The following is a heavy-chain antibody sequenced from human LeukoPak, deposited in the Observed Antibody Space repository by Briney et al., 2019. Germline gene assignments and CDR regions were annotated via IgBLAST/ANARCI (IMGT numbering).Heavy chain of an antibody. Sequence: GGSLRLSCAASGFTFSSYGMHWVRQAPGKGLEWVAVISYDGSNKYYADSVKGRFTISRDNSKNTLYLQMNSLRAEDTAVYYCAKDRIAAAGTMDYWGQGTLVTVSS. CDR1: GFTFSSYG. CDR3: AKDRIAAAGTMDY. J-gene: IGHJ4*02. CDR2: ISYDGSNK. D-gene: IGHD6-13*01. V-gene: IGHV3-30*18.